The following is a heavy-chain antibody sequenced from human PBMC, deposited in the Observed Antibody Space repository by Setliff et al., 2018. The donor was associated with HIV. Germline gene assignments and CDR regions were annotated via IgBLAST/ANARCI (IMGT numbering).Heavy chain of an antibody. Sequence: GGSLRLSCAGSGFSFSDSVMHWVRQAPGKGLEWVAVISFDGSGETYADSMKGRITISRDNSKNTLYLQMNSLRVEDTAVYYCAREAGSSGWAGYFDYWGQGTLVTVSS. CDR1: GFSFSDSV. J-gene: IGHJ4*02. CDR3: AREAGSSGWAGYFDY. V-gene: IGHV3-30*04. D-gene: IGHD6-19*01. CDR2: ISFDGSGE.